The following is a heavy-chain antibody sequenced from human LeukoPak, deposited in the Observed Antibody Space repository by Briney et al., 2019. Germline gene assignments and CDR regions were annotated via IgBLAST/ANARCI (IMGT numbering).Heavy chain of an antibody. D-gene: IGHD3-3*01. CDR2: IYYSGST. Sequence: SQTLSLTCTVSGGSVSSGSYYWSWIRQPPGKGLEWIGYIYYSGSTNYNPSLKSRVTISVDTSKNQFSLKLSSVTAADTAVYYCAREGVGPYYHSPGAFDIWGQGTMVTVSS. J-gene: IGHJ3*02. CDR1: GGSVSSGSYY. CDR3: AREGVGPYYHSPGAFDI. V-gene: IGHV4-61*01.